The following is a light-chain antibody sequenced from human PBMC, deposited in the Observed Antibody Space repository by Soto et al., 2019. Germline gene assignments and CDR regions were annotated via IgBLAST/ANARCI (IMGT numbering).Light chain of an antibody. CDR2: GTS. CDR1: QSISSSH. J-gene: IGKJ1*01. Sequence: EIVLTQSPGTLSLSPGEGATLSCRASQSISSSHLAWYQQRLGQAPRLLIYGTSNRATGLPDRFSGSRSGTDFTLTITRLEPEDFAVYYCQQYSSSPGTFGQGTKVEIK. V-gene: IGKV3-20*01. CDR3: QQYSSSPGT.